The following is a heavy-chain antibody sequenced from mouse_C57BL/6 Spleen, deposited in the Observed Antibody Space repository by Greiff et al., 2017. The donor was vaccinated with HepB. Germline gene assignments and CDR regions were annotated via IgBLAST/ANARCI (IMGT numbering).Heavy chain of an antibody. CDR1: GFNIKDYY. CDR3: ARGYGSEVDY. D-gene: IGHD1-1*01. V-gene: IGHV14-2*01. CDR2: IDPEDGET. Sequence: EVMLVESGAELVKPGASVKLSCTASGFNIKDYYMHWVKQRTEQGLEWIGRIDPEDGETKYAPKFQGKATITADKSSNTAYLQLSSLTSEDTPVYYGARGYGSEVDYWGQGTTLTVSS. J-gene: IGHJ2*01.